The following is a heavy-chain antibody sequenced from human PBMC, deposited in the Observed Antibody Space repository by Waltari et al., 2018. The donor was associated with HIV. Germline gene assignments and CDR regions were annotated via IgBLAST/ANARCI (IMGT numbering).Heavy chain of an antibody. J-gene: IGHJ5*01. Sequence: QLLESGGGLVQPGGSLRLSCAASGFTFSSYAMTWVRQAPGKGLEGVSVISIRDTTTYYADSVKGRFTISRDNSKNTLYLQMNSMRAEDTAVYYCAKAGVFLLRGVPPDSWGQGTLVTVSS. CDR2: ISIRDTTT. CDR3: AKAGVFLLRGVPPDS. D-gene: IGHD3-10*01. CDR1: GFTFSSYA. V-gene: IGHV3-23*01.